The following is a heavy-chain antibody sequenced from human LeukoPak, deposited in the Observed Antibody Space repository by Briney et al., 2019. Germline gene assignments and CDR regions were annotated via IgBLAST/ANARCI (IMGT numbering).Heavy chain of an antibody. V-gene: IGHV3-21*01. Sequence: PGGSLRLSCAASGFTFSNYGMNWVRQAPGKGLEWVSSISTSSGYIYYVDSVKGRFTISRDNAKNSLYLQMNSLRAEDTAVYYCTRDEDFYSSSSDYWGQGTLVTVSS. D-gene: IGHD6-6*01. J-gene: IGHJ4*02. CDR3: TRDEDFYSSSSDY. CDR1: GFTFSNYG. CDR2: ISTSSGYI.